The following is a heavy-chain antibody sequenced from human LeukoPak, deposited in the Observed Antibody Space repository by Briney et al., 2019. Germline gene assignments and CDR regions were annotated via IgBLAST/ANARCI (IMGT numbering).Heavy chain of an antibody. CDR3: ARARRIIAAAGTFDY. J-gene: IGHJ4*02. Sequence: PSETLSLTCFVTGGSISYYYWSWIRQPAGKGLEWIGRLYTSGSTDYNPSLKSRVTMSVDTSKNQFSLKLSSVTAADTAVYYCARARRIIAAAGTFDYWGQGTLVTVSS. V-gene: IGHV4-4*07. CDR2: LYTSGST. CDR1: GGSISYYY. D-gene: IGHD6-13*01.